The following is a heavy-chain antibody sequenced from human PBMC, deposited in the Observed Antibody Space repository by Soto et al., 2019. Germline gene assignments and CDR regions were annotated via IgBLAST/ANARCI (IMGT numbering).Heavy chain of an antibody. Sequence: QVQLVESGGGVIQPGKSLRLSCSASGFAFSTYAMHWVRQAPGKGLAWVAVIWADGSRQFYADSVKGRFTVSRDNSQNTLFRPMNSLRVDDSTLCSWVGGIGYWGIGDYWGQGTLVTVSS. D-gene: IGHD3-3*01. CDR1: GFAFSTYA. CDR2: IWADGSRQ. V-gene: IGHV3-33*08. J-gene: IGHJ4*02. CDR3: VGGIGYWGIGDY.